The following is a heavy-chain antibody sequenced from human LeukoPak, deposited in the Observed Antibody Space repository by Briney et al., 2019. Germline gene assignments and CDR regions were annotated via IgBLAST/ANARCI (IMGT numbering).Heavy chain of an antibody. CDR1: GYTFTGYY. J-gene: IGHJ4*02. V-gene: IGHV1-2*02. D-gene: IGHD3-22*01. CDR3: ARGYSLSDYYDSSGSDY. Sequence: ASVKVSCKASGYTFTGYYMHWVRQAPGQGLEWMGWINPNSSGTNSAQKFQGRVTMTSDTSISTAYMELSRLRYDDTAVYYCARGYSLSDYYDSSGSDYWGQGTLVTVSS. CDR2: INPNSSGT.